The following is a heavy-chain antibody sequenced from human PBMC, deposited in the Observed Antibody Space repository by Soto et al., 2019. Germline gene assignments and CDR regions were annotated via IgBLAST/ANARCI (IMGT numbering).Heavy chain of an antibody. CDR2: IGYDESNK. D-gene: IGHD3-10*01. Sequence: GGSLRLSCAAPGFTFSSYGMHWVRQAPGKGLEWVAVIGYDESNKYYADSVKGRFTISRDNSKNTLYLQMNSPRAEDTAVYYCARDPGFGELLSFYYYYYGMDVWGQGTTVTVSS. V-gene: IGHV3-33*01. CDR3: ARDPGFGELLSFYYYYYGMDV. J-gene: IGHJ6*02. CDR1: GFTFSSYG.